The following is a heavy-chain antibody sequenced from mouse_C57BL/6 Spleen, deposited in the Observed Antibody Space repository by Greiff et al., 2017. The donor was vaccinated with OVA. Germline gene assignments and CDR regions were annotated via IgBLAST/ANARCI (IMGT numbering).Heavy chain of an antibody. CDR2: IYPGDGDT. J-gene: IGHJ3*01. CDR3: ARLDYYGSSYVPWFAY. D-gene: IGHD1-1*01. Sequence: LEESGAELVKPGASVKISCKASGYAFSSYWMNWVKQRPGKGLEWIGQIYPGDGDTNYNGKFKGKATLTADKSSSTAYMQLSSLTSEDSAVYFCARLDYYGSSYVPWFAYWGQGTLVTVSA. CDR1: GYAFSSYW. V-gene: IGHV1-80*01.